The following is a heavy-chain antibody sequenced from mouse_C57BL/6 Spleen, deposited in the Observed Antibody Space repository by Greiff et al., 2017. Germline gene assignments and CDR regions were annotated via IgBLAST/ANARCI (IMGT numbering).Heavy chain of an antibody. CDR1: GFTFSSYA. V-gene: IGHV5-9-1*02. CDR2: ISSGGDYI. Sequence: EVMLVESGEGLVKPGGSLKLSCAASGFTFSSYAMSWVRQTPEKRLEWVAYISSGGDYIYYADTVKGRFTISRDNARNTQYLQMSSLKSEDTAMYYCTREDGNYWYFDVWGTGTTVTVSS. CDR3: TREDGNYWYFDV. D-gene: IGHD2-1*01. J-gene: IGHJ1*03.